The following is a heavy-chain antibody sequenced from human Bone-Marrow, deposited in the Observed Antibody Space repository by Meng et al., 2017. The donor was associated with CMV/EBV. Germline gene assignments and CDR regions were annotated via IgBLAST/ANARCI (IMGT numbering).Heavy chain of an antibody. CDR3: AKDHYYDSRPYYYYYGMDD. D-gene: IGHD3-22*01. CDR1: GFTFSSYA. CDR2: ISGSGGST. Sequence: GESLKISCAASGFTFSSYAMSGVRQAPGKGLEWVSAISGSGGSTYYADSVKGRFTISRDNSKNTLYLQMNSLRAEDTAVYYCAKDHYYDSRPYYYYYGMDDWGQGTTVTVSS. V-gene: IGHV3-23*01. J-gene: IGHJ6*02.